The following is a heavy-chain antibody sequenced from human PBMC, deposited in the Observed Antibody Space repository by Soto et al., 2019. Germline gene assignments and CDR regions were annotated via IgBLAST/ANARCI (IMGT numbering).Heavy chain of an antibody. CDR2: IKSKTDGGTT. D-gene: IGHD4-17*01. CDR3: TTDQMTTVTTTLYHYGMEV. J-gene: IGHJ6*02. CDR1: GLTFSSTG. Sequence: XECLRRSCAPSGLTFSSTGRNRGRQAPSNGLKRVGRIKSKTDGGTTDYAAPVKGRFTISRDDSKNTLYLQMNSLKTEDTAVYYCTTDQMTTVTTTLYHYGMEVCGQGTTV. V-gene: IGHV3-15*07.